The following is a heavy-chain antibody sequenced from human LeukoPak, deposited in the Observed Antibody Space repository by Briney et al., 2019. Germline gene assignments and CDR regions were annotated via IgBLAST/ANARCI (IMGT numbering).Heavy chain of an antibody. V-gene: IGHV3-21*01. CDR2: ISSSSSYI. CDR3: ARGKSDDSSGYYYSGISPRFDY. J-gene: IGHJ4*02. Sequence: GGSLRLSCAASGFTFSSYSMNWVRQAPGKGLEWVSSISSSSSYIYYADSVKGRFTISRDNAKNSLYLQMNSLRAEDTAVYYCARGKSDDSSGYYYSGISPRFDYWGQGTLVTVSS. D-gene: IGHD3-22*01. CDR1: GFTFSSYS.